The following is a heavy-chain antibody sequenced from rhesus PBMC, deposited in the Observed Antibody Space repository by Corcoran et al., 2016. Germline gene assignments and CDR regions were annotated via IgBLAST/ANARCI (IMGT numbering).Heavy chain of an antibody. CDR1: GGSFSSYW. Sequence: QVQLQESGPGLVKPSETLSLTCAVSGGSFSSYWWSWIRQPPGKGLEWIGEINGNSGSTNSHPSLKSRVTISKDASKNQFSLKLSSVTAADTAVYYCARSSGYSENDYWGQGVLVTVSS. J-gene: IGHJ4*01. CDR3: ARSSGYSENDY. CDR2: INGNSGST. V-gene: IGHV4-80*01. D-gene: IGHD5-24*01.